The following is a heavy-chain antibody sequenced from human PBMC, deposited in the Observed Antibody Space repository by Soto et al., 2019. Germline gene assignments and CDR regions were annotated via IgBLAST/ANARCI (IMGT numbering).Heavy chain of an antibody. CDR3: ARDQRYYYGSGLNYYYAMDV. J-gene: IGHJ6*02. CDR1: GGTFSSYA. CDR2: IIPIFGTA. D-gene: IGHD3-10*01. V-gene: IGHV1-69*13. Sequence: ASVKVSCKASGGTFSSYAISWVRQAPGQGLEWMGGIIPIFGTANYAQKFQGRVTITADESTSTAYMELSSLRSEETAVYYCARDQRYYYGSGLNYYYAMDVWDQGTTVTVSS.